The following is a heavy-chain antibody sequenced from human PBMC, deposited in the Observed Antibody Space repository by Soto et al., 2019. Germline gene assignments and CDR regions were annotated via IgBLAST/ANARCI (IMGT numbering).Heavy chain of an antibody. CDR1: GFTFSSYA. V-gene: IGHV3-30-3*01. J-gene: IGHJ3*01. D-gene: IGHD4-17*01. Sequence: QVQLVESGGGVVQPGRSLRLSCAASGFTFSSYAMHWVRQAPGKGLEWVAVISYDGSNKYYADSVKGRFTISRDNSKNTLYLQMNSLRAEDTAVYYCARDKGDDYGDIRGSLSRWGQGTMVTVSS. CDR3: ARDKGDDYGDIRGSLSR. CDR2: ISYDGSNK.